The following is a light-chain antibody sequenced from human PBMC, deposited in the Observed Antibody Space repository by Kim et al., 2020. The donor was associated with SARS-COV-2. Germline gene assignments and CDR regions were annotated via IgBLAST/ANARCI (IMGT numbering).Light chain of an antibody. V-gene: IGLV1-51*01. CDR2: DNN. CDR3: GTWDSSLSAWV. CDR1: SSNIGNNY. Sequence: GQKVTISCSGSSSNIGNNYVSWYRQLPGIAPELLIYDNNKRPSGIPDRFSGSKSGTSATLGITGLQTGDEADYYCGTWDSSLSAWVFGGGTKLTVL. J-gene: IGLJ3*02.